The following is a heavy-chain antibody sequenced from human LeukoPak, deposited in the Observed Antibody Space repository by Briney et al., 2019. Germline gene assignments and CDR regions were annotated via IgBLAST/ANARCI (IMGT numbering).Heavy chain of an antibody. CDR1: GGTFSSYA. D-gene: IGHD3-16*02. V-gene: IGHV1-69*04. CDR2: IIPILGIA. Sequence: SVKVSCKASGGTFSSYAISWVRQAPGQGLEWMGRIIPILGIANYAQKFQGRVTITADKSTSTAYMELSSLRSEDTAVYYCARYDYVWGSYRFWGQGTLVTVSS. J-gene: IGHJ4*02. CDR3: ARYDYVWGSYRF.